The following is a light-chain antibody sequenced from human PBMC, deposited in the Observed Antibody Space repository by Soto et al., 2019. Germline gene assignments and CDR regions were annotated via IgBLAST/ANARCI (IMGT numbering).Light chain of an antibody. CDR1: QSISTY. J-gene: IGKJ2*01. Sequence: XPASVGDRVTLTCRASQSISTYLNWYQQKPGKAPKLVIYAASSLQSGVPSRLSGSGSGTDFTLTISSLQPEDFATYYCQQSYTIPYTFGQGTKLEIK. CDR2: AAS. CDR3: QQSYTIPYT. V-gene: IGKV1-39*01.